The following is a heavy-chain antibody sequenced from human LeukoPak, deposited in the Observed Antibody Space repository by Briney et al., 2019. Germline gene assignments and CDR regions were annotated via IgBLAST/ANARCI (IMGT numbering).Heavy chain of an antibody. CDR3: ARGREVTQYFDY. Sequence: SETLSLTCAAYGGSFSGYYWSWIRQPPGKGLEWIGEINHSGSTNYNPSPKSRVTITVDTSKNQFSLKLSSVTAADTAVYYCARGREVTQYFDYWGQGTLVTVSS. CDR2: INHSGST. D-gene: IGHD2-21*02. V-gene: IGHV4-34*01. J-gene: IGHJ4*02. CDR1: GGSFSGYY.